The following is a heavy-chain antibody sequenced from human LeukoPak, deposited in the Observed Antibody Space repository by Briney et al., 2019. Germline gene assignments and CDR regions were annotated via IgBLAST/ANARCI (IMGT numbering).Heavy chain of an antibody. CDR3: ATRNRITGTTLHYFDY. CDR2: ISGSGGTT. D-gene: IGHD1-20*01. J-gene: IGHJ4*02. Sequence: PGGSLRLSCPASGFTFSTYAMSWVRQTPGKGLEWISAISGSGGTTYYADSMKGRFTISRDNSKNTLYLQMNSLRAEDTAVYYCATRNRITGTTLHYFDYWGQGTLVTVSS. CDR1: GFTFSTYA. V-gene: IGHV3-23*01.